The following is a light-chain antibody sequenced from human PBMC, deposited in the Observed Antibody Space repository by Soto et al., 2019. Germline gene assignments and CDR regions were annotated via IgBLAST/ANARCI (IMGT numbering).Light chain of an antibody. CDR1: QRFLXYSANNRNY. CDR3: QQYYSTPIT. CDR2: WAS. V-gene: IGKV4-1*01. J-gene: IGKJ5*01. Sequence: DIVLTQSPASLAVSLGERATINCNSSQRFLXYSANNRNYLAWYQKRLGQPPKLLIYWASTRESGVPDRFSGSGSGTDFTLTISSLQAEDVAVYYCQQYYSTPITFGQGTRLET.